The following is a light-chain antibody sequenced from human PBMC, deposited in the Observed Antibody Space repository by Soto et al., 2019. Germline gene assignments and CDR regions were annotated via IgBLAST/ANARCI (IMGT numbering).Light chain of an antibody. Sequence: DIQMTQSPSSLSASVGDRVTITCRASQSISRNLNWYQHKPGKAPKLLIYAASSLQNGVPSRFSGGGSGTEFTLTISRLQPEDFATYYCQQSYSTASFTFGQGTRLDIK. J-gene: IGKJ5*01. CDR2: AAS. V-gene: IGKV1-39*01. CDR1: QSISRN. CDR3: QQSYSTASFT.